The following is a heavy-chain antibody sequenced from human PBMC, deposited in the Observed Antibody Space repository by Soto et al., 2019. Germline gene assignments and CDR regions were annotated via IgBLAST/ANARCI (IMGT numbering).Heavy chain of an antibody. J-gene: IGHJ6*02. V-gene: IGHV5-51*01. D-gene: IGHD5-12*01. CDR3: ARQGSGYAPYYGMDV. CDR2: IYPGDSDT. CDR1: GYSFTSYW. Sequence: PGESLKISCKGSGYSFTSYWIGWVRQMPGKGLEWMGIIYPGDSDTRYSPSFQGQVTISADKSISTAYLQWSSLKASDTAMYYCARQGSGYAPYYGMDVWGQGTTVTVSS.